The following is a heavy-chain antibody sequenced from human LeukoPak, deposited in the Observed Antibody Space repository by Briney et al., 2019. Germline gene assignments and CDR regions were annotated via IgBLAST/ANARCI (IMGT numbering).Heavy chain of an antibody. CDR3: ARNYYYDFWSGYYRTIGFGY. CDR1: GYTFTSYD. V-gene: IGHV1-8*01. CDR2: MNPNSGNT. Sequence: GASVKVSCKASGYTFTSYDINWVRQATGQGLEWMGWMNPNSGNTGYAQKFQGRVTMTRNTSISTAYMELSSLRSEDTAVYYCARNYYYDFWSGYYRTIGFGYWGQGTLVTVSS. D-gene: IGHD3-3*01. J-gene: IGHJ4*02.